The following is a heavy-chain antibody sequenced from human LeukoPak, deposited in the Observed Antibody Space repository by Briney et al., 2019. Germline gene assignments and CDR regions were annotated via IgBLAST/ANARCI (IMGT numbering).Heavy chain of an antibody. V-gene: IGHV1-2*02. CDR3: ARGSALAGARHPFDY. CDR1: GYTFTDYY. J-gene: IGHJ4*02. Sequence: ASVKVSYKASGYTFTDYYIHWVRQAPGQGLEWMGWINPNSGDTKYAQTFQARVTMTRDTSISTAYMEVTGLGSEDTAVYYCARGSALAGARHPFDYWGQGTLATVSS. CDR2: INPNSGDT. D-gene: IGHD3-10*01.